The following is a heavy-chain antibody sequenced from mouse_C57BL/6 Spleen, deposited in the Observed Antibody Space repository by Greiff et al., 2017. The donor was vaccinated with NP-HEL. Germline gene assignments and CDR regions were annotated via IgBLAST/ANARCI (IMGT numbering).Heavy chain of an antibody. J-gene: IGHJ1*03. CDR2: IYPGDGDT. CDR3: ARSGTTVVATDIGV. CDR1: GYAFSSYW. D-gene: IGHD1-1*01. V-gene: IGHV1-80*01. Sequence: QVQLQQSGAELVKPGASVKISCKASGYAFSSYWMNWVKQRPGKGLEWIGEIYPGDGDTNYNGKFKGNATLTADKSSSKAYMQLSSLTSEDSAVYFCARSGTTVVATDIGVWGTGTTVTVSS.